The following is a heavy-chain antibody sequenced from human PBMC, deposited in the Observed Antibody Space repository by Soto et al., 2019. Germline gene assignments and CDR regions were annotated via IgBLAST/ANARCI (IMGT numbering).Heavy chain of an antibody. Sequence: TGGSLRLSCTASGFTFGDYAMSWVRQAPGKGLEWVGFIRSKAYGGTTEYAASVKGRFTISRDDSKSIAYLQMNSLKTEDTAVYYCTRLHWNTPLYGDYGGNGKDVWGQGTTVTVSS. V-gene: IGHV3-49*04. D-gene: IGHD4-17*01. J-gene: IGHJ6*02. CDR3: TRLHWNTPLYGDYGGNGKDV. CDR2: IRSKAYGGTT. CDR1: GFTFGDYA.